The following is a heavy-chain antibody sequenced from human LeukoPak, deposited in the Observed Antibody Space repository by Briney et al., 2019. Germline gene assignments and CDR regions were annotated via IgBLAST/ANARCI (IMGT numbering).Heavy chain of an antibody. Sequence: SETLSLTCTVSGGSISSSSHYWGWIRQPPGKGLEWIGYIYYSGSTNYNPSLKSRVTISVDTSKNQFSLKLSSVTAADTAVYYCAREQGRLGAFDIWGQGTMVTVSS. D-gene: IGHD6-19*01. CDR3: AREQGRLGAFDI. V-gene: IGHV4-61*01. CDR1: GGSISSSSHY. J-gene: IGHJ3*02. CDR2: IYYSGST.